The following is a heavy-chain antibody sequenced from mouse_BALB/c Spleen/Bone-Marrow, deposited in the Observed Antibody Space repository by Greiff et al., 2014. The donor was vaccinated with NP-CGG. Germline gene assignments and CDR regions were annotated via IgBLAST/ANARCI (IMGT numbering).Heavy chain of an antibody. Sequence: VQLQQSGAELVKPGASVKLSCTASGFNIKDTYMHWVKQRPEQGLEWIGRIDPANGNTKYDPKFQGKATITADTSSNTAYLQLSSLTSEDTAVYYYARWEYYAMDYWGQGTSVTDSS. V-gene: IGHV14-3*02. CDR2: IDPANGNT. J-gene: IGHJ4*01. D-gene: IGHD4-1*01. CDR1: GFNIKDTY. CDR3: ARWEYYAMDY.